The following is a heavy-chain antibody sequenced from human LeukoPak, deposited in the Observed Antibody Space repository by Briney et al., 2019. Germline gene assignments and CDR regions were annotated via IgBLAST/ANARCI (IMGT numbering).Heavy chain of an antibody. CDR1: GFTFSSYS. J-gene: IGHJ4*02. D-gene: IGHD6-13*01. CDR3: AKDRVGAAGT. CDR2: ISSSSSYI. V-gene: IGHV3-21*03. Sequence: GGSLRLSCAASGFTFSSYSMNWVRQAPGKGLEWVSSISSSSSYIYYADSVKGRFTISRDNAKNSLYLQMNSLRAEDTAVYYCAKDRVGAAGTWGQGTLVTVSS.